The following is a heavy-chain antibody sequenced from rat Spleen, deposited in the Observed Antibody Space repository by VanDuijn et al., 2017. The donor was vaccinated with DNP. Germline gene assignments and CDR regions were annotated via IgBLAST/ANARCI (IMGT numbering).Heavy chain of an antibody. Sequence: EVQLVESGGGLVLLGRSLTLSCAASGFSFSDYYMAWVRQAPTKGLQWVAYIRFDGGTTYYGDSVKGRFTISRDNAKTTLYLQINSLRSEDMATYYCARWSSSHWYFDFWGPGTMVTVSS. CDR1: GFSFSDYY. J-gene: IGHJ1*01. CDR3: ARWSSSHWYFDF. D-gene: IGHD1-2*01. CDR2: IRFDGGTT. V-gene: IGHV5-22*01.